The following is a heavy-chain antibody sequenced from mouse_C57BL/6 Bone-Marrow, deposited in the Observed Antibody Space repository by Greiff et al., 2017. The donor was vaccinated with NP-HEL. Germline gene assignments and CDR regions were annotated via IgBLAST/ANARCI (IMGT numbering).Heavy chain of an antibody. CDR3: THGYQRGDY. Sequence: QVQLQQSGAELVRPGASVTLSCKASGYTFTDYEMHWVKQTPVHGLEWIGAIDPETGGPAYNQKFKGKAILTADKSSSTAYMELRSLTSEDSAFYYCTHGYQRGDYWGQGTSVTVSS. CDR1: GYTFTDYE. V-gene: IGHV1-15*01. CDR2: IDPETGGP. J-gene: IGHJ4*01. D-gene: IGHD2-2*01.